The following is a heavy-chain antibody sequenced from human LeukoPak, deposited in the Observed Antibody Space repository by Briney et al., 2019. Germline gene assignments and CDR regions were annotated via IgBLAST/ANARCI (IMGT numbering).Heavy chain of an antibody. CDR1: GGSISSSSYY. D-gene: IGHD3-3*01. Sequence: PSETLSLTCTVSGGSISSSSYYWGWIRQPPGKGLEWIGSIYYSGSTYYNPSLKSRVTISVDRSKNQFSLKLSSVTAADTAVYYCARGSPDFWSGYSYYYYMDVWGKGTTVTVSS. J-gene: IGHJ6*03. CDR2: IYYSGST. V-gene: IGHV4-39*07. CDR3: ARGSPDFWSGYSYYYYMDV.